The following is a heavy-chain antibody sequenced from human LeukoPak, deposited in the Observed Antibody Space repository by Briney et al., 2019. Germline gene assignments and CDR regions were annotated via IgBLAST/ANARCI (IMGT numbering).Heavy chain of an antibody. V-gene: IGHV3-30*18. CDR3: AKAPQSRWGYYYYYMDV. CDR2: ISYDGSNK. D-gene: IGHD3-16*01. Sequence: PGRSLRLSCAAAGFTFSSYGMHWVRQAPGKGLEWVAVISYDGSNKYYADSVKGRFTVSRDNSKNTLYLQMNSLRAEDTAVYYCAKAPQSRWGYYYYYMDVWGKGTTVTVSS. CDR1: GFTFSSYG. J-gene: IGHJ6*03.